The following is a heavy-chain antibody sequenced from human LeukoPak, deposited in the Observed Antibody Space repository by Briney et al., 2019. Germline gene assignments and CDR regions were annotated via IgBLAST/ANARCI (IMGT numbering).Heavy chain of an antibody. D-gene: IGHD3-10*01. CDR1: GFPFSNCA. CDR2: ISGSGGSI. J-gene: IGHJ4*02. V-gene: IGHV3-23*01. CDR3: ARGRITLIRGVRGPFDY. Sequence: PGGSLRLSCAASGFPFSNCAMSWVRQAPGKGLEWVSGISGSGGSIYYADSVKGRLTVSRDKSKNTLYLQLDSLRAEDTAVYYCARGRITLIRGVRGPFDYWGQGILVTVSS.